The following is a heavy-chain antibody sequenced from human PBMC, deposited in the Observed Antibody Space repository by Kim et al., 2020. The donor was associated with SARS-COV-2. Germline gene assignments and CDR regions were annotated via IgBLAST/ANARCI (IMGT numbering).Heavy chain of an antibody. CDR1: GFTVSADH. CDR2: LFSDSRT. J-gene: IGHJ5*02. CDR3: ARHDWFDP. Sequence: SLRLSCAASGFTVSADHMSWVRQAPGKGLEWVSLLFSDSRTFYADSVKGRFTISRDDSRNTVYLEMNSLRPEDTAAYYCARHDWFDPWGHGTQVTVSS. V-gene: IGHV3-53*01.